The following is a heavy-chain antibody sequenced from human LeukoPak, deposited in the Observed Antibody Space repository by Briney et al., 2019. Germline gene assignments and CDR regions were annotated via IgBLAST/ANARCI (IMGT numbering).Heavy chain of an antibody. J-gene: IGHJ5*02. CDR1: GRSISSYY. V-gene: IGHV4-59*01. CDR3: ARVIGAYNWFDP. CDR2: IYYSGST. D-gene: IGHD1-26*01. Sequence: SETLSLTCTVSGRSISSYYGSWIRQPPGKGLEWIGYIYYSGSTNYNPSLKSRVTISVDTSKNQFSLELSSVTAADTAVYYCARVIGAYNWFDPWGQGTLVTVSS.